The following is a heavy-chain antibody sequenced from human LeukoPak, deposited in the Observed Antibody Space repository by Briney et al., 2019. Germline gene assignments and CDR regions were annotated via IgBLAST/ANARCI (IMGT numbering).Heavy chain of an antibody. V-gene: IGHV1-18*04. CDR3: AKGGAVSSKSITMVRGTRRYYYYMDV. CDR1: GYTFTSYY. CDR2: ISAYNGNT. J-gene: IGHJ6*03. Sequence: ASVKVSCKASGYTFTSYYMHWVRQAPGQGLEWMGWISAYNGNTNYAQKLQGRVTMTTDTSTSTAYMELRSLRSDDTAVYYCAKGGAVSSKSITMVRGTRRYYYYMDVWGKGTTVTISS. D-gene: IGHD3-10*01.